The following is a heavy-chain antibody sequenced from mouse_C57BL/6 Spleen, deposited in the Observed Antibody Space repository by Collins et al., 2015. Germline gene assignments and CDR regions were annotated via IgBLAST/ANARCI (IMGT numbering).Heavy chain of an antibody. Sequence: EVQLVESGGGLVQPKGSLKLSCAASGFSFNTYAMNWVRQAPGKGLEWVARIRSKSNNYATYYADSVKDRFTISRDDSESMLYLQMNNLKTEDTAMYYCVRQALGNYDFDYWGQGTTLTVSS. V-gene: IGHV10-1*01. CDR3: VRQALGNYDFDY. CDR2: IRSKSNNYAT. D-gene: IGHD2-1*01. J-gene: IGHJ2*01. CDR1: GFSFNTYA.